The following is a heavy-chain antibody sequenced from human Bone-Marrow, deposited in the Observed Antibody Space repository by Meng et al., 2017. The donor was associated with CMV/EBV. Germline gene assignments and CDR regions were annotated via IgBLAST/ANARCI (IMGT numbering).Heavy chain of an antibody. CDR1: GFTFSSYA. J-gene: IGHJ6*02. CDR3: AKFSVRRFDYGMDV. Sequence: GGSLRLSCAASGFTFSSYAMSWVRQAPGKGLEWVSVIYSGGSSTYYADSVKGRFTISRHNSKNTLYLQMNSLRAEDTAVYYCAKFSVRRFDYGMDVWGQGTTVTLSS. V-gene: IGHV3-23*03. CDR2: IYSGGSST. D-gene: IGHD2/OR15-2a*01.